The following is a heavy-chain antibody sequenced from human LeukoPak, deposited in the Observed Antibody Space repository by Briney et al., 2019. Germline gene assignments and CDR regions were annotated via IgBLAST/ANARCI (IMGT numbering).Heavy chain of an antibody. V-gene: IGHV3-74*01. CDR3: ATDRSWGGFDN. D-gene: IGHD3-16*01. CDR2: IKTDGTTT. CDR1: EITFSTYW. Sequence: GGSLRLSCAASEITFSTYWMHCVRQAPGKGLLWVSRIKTDGTTTYYADSVKGRFTVSRDNAKNTLYLQMNSLRAEDTAVYYCATDRSWGGFDNWGQGTLVTVSS. J-gene: IGHJ4*02.